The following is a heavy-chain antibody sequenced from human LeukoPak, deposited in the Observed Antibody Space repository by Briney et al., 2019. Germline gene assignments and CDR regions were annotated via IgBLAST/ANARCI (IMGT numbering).Heavy chain of an antibody. J-gene: IGHJ5*02. D-gene: IGHD6-13*01. CDR2: INSDGNII. CDR1: GFDFSTFW. Sequence: GGSLRLSCATSGFDFSTFWMHWVRQAPGKGLVWVARINSDGNIISYADSVKGRFTISRDNAKNTLYLQMSSLRAEDTAVYYCATYLTLDSTWGQGTLVSGSS. V-gene: IGHV3-74*01. CDR3: ATYLTLDST.